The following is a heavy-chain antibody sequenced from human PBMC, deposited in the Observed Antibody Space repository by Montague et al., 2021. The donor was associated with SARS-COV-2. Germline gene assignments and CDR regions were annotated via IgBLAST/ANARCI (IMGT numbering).Heavy chain of an antibody. J-gene: IGHJ3*02. D-gene: IGHD5-12*01. V-gene: IGHV4-61*02. CDR2: IYTSGST. Sequence: TLSLTCTVSGGSISSGSYYWSWIRQPAGKGLEWIGRIYTSGSTNYXXXLKSRVTISVDTSKNQFSLKLSSVTAADTAVYYCASPSWLRGAFDIWGQGTMVTVSS. CDR1: GGSISSGSYY. CDR3: ASPSWLRGAFDI.